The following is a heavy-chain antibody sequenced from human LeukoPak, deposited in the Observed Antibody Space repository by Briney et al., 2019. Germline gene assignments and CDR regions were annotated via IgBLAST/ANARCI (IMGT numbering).Heavy chain of an antibody. CDR2: ISGSSRFT. CDR1: GFTFSDYY. D-gene: IGHD3-22*01. J-gene: IGHJ4*02. Sequence: GGSLRLSCAASGFTFSDYYMNWIRQAPGKGLESVSYISGSSRFTNYADSVKGRFTISRDNARNSLYLQMHSLRAEDTAVYYCARGGGTYYGQDSFLFDYWGQGTVVTVSS. V-gene: IGHV3-11*05. CDR3: ARGGGTYYGQDSFLFDY.